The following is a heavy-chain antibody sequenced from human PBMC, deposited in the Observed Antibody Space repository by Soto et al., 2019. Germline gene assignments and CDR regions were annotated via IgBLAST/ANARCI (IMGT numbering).Heavy chain of an antibody. CDR2: IWYDAVGK. V-gene: IGHV3-33*01. CDR1: GFTFKNFA. D-gene: IGHD1-1*01. Sequence: QVQLVESGGGVVQPGMSLRLSCAASGFTFKNFAMHWVRQAPGKGLEWVAMIWYDAVGKYYADSVKGRFTVSRDHSRDTLSLQMDSLTAEDTAVYYCASDWNAGIFDYWGQGTLVTVSS. CDR3: ASDWNAGIFDY. J-gene: IGHJ4*02.